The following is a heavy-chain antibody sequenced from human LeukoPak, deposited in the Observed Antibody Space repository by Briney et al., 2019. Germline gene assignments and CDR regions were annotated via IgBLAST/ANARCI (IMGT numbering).Heavy chain of an antibody. J-gene: IGHJ4*02. V-gene: IGHV3-7*04. CDR3: ARETEMANLDY. CDR1: GFTFSSYW. CDR2: IKQDGSEK. Sequence: GGSLRLSCTASGFTFSSYWMNWVRQAPGKGLEWVANIKQDGSEKYYVDSVKGRFTISRDNAKKSLYLQMNSLRAEDTAVYYCARETEMANLDYWGQGTPVTVSS. D-gene: IGHD5-24*01.